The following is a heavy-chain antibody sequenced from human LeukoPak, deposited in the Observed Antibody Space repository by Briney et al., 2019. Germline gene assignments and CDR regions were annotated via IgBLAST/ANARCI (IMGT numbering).Heavy chain of an antibody. CDR1: GGSFSGYY. V-gene: IGHV4-34*01. CDR2: INHSGST. J-gene: IGHJ4*02. CDR3: ARGLVGSGSTPFDY. D-gene: IGHD3-10*01. Sequence: SETLSLTCAVYGGSFSGYYWSWIRQPPGKGLEWIGEINHSGSTNYNPSLKGRVTISVDTSKNQFSLKLSSVTAADTAVYYCARGLVGSGSTPFDYWGQGTLVTVSS.